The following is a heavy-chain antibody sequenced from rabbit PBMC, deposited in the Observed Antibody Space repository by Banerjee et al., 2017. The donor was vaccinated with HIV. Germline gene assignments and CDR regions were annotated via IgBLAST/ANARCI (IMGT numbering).Heavy chain of an antibody. Sequence: QEQLEESGGGLVKPEGSLTLTCKASGFTLSNYWMWWVRQAPGKGLEWIACINTSSGSTVYATWAKGRFTISRTSSTTVTLQMTSLTAADTATYFCARDLGGSSDLWGPGTLVTVS. D-gene: IGHD8-1*01. CDR2: INTSSGST. CDR3: ARDLGGSSDL. V-gene: IGHV1S45*01. CDR1: GFTLSNYW. J-gene: IGHJ4*01.